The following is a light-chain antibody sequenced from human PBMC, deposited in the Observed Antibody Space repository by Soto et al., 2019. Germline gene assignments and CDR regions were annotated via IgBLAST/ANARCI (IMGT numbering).Light chain of an antibody. V-gene: IGKV1-33*01. CDR1: QDISNY. J-gene: IGKJ3*01. CDR3: QQYDNLHLFT. CDR2: DAS. Sequence: DILMTQSPSSLSASVGDRVTITCQASQDISNYLNWYQQKPGKAPKLLIYDASNLETGVPSRFSGSGSGTDFTFTISSLQPEDIATYYCQQYDNLHLFTFGPGTKVDIK.